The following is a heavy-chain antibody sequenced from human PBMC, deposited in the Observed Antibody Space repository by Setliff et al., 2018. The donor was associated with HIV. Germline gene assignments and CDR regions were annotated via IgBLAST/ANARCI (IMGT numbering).Heavy chain of an antibody. V-gene: IGHV3-30*04. CDR3: ARVQQQLLQEDDYFDY. Sequence: GGSLRLSCAASGFIFSSYAMHWVRQAPGKGLEWVAVISYDGSNKYYADSVKGRFTLSRDNFRNTLYLQMNSLRPEDTAVYYCARVQQQLLQEDDYFDYWGQGTLVTVSS. J-gene: IGHJ4*02. CDR2: ISYDGSNK. CDR1: GFIFSSYA. D-gene: IGHD6-13*01.